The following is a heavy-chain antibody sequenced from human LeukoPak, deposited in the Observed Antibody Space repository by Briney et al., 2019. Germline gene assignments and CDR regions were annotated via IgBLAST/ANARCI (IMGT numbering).Heavy chain of an antibody. D-gene: IGHD2-21*01. V-gene: IGHV3-21*01. CDR1: GFTVSGNY. J-gene: IGHJ4*02. Sequence: GGSLRISCAASGFTVSGNYMSWVRQAPGKGLEWVSSISSSSSYIYYADSVKGRFTISRDNAKNSLYLQMNSLRAEDTAVYYCAILGYWGQGTLVTVSS. CDR3: AILGY. CDR2: ISSSSSYI.